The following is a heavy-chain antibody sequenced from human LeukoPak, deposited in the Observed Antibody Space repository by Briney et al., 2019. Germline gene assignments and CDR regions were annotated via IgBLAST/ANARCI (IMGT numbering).Heavy chain of an antibody. CDR3: ARDTRGIAAAGG. CDR1: GGSISGYY. V-gene: IGHV4-39*07. J-gene: IGHJ4*02. CDR2: IYYSGST. D-gene: IGHD6-13*01. Sequence: SETLSLTCTVSGGSISGYYWGWIRQPPGRGLEWIGSIYYSGSTYYNPSLKSRVTILVDTSKNQFSLKLSSVTAADTAVYYCARDTRGIAAAGGWGQGTLVTVSS.